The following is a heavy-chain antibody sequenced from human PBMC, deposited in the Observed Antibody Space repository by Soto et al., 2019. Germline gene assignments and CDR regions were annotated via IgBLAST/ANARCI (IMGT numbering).Heavy chain of an antibody. CDR2: INPTSGGT. CDR3: ARSFSSSSGFEY. J-gene: IGHJ4*02. Sequence: ASVKVSCKASGYNFAGYFIHWFRQAPGQGLEWMGWINPTSGGTKYAQKFQGRVTMTRDTSISTDSMELGSLTSDDTAVYYCARSFSSSSGFEYWGQGTLVTVSS. V-gene: IGHV1-2*02. CDR1: GYNFAGYF. D-gene: IGHD2-2*01.